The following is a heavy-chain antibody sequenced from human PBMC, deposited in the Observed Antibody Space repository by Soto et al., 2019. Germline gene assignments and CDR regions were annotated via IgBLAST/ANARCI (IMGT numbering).Heavy chain of an antibody. V-gene: IGHV4-31*03. CDR1: GGSISSSSYY. CDR3: AASCVGCGGFNYYGVDV. CDR2: IYYSGST. Sequence: PSQTLSLTCSVSGGSISSSSYYWGRIRQHPGKGLEWIGYIYYSGSTYYNPSLKSRVTISVDTSKNQFSLKLSSVTAADTAVYYCAASCVGCGGFNYYGVDVWGQGTTVTVSS. J-gene: IGHJ6*02. D-gene: IGHD2-21*01.